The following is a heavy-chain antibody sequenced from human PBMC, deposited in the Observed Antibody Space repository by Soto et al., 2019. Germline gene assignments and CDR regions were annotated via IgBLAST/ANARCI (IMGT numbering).Heavy chain of an antibody. CDR1: GFTFSSYS. D-gene: IGHD3-10*01. V-gene: IGHV3-23*01. CDR2: FRTGGDDATT. J-gene: IGHJ4*02. CDR3: AKDLSRGPMGMSLGS. Sequence: GGSLRLSCAASGFTFSSYSMSWVRQAPGKGLEWVSGFRTGGDDATTYYADSVKGRFTISRDNSKNMLFLQMTRLRIDDTAVYYCAKDLSRGPMGMSLGSWGQGTLVTVSS.